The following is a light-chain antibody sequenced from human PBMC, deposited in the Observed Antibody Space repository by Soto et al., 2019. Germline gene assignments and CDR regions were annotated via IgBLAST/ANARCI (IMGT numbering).Light chain of an antibody. Sequence: LTQPPSASGSPGQSVTISCTGTSSDVGGDNYVSWYQQHPGKAPKLMIYEVSKRPSGVPDRFSGSKSGNTASLTVSGLQGEDEADYYCSSYAGSDTYVFGSGTKVTAL. J-gene: IGLJ1*01. V-gene: IGLV2-8*01. CDR3: SSYAGSDTYV. CDR1: SSDVGGDNY. CDR2: EVS.